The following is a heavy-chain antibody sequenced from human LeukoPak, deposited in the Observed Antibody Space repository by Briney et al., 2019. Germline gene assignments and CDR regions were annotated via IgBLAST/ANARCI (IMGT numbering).Heavy chain of an antibody. CDR3: ALELDV. CDR2: ISYDGSNK. Sequence: PGGSLRLSCAASGFTFSSYGMHWGRQAPGKGLEWVAVISYDGSNKYYADSVKGRFTISRDNSKNTLYLQMNSLRAEDTAVYYCALELDVWGQGPTVTVS. CDR1: GFTFSSYG. J-gene: IGHJ6*02. V-gene: IGHV3-30*03.